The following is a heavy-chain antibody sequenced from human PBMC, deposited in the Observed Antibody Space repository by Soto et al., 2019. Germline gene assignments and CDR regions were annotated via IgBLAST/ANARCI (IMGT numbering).Heavy chain of an antibody. CDR1: GGSISSGGYY. CDR2: IYYSGST. Sequence: QVQLQESGPGLVKPSQTLSLTCTVSGGSISSGGYYWSWIRQHPGKGLEWIGYIYYSGSTYYNPSLKSRVTISVDTSKNQFSLKLSSVTAADTAVYYCARLVGAMVPNYYYCGMDVWGQGTTVTVSS. J-gene: IGHJ6*02. D-gene: IGHD5-18*01. CDR3: ARLVGAMVPNYYYCGMDV. V-gene: IGHV4-31*03.